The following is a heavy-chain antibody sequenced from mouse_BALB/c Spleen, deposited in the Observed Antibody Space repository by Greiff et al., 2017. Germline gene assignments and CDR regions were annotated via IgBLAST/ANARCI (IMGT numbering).Heavy chain of an antibody. CDR2: INPNNGGT. V-gene: IGHV1-18*01. CDR3: AISGRVLRGYAMDY. Sequence: VQLQQSGPELVKPGASVKIPCKASGYTFTDYNMDWVKQSHGKSLEWIGDINPNNGGTNYNQKFKGKATLTVDKSSSTAYMELRSLTSEDTAVYCCAISGRVLRGYAMDYWGQGTSVTVSS. D-gene: IGHD1-1*01. J-gene: IGHJ4*01. CDR1: GYTFTDYN.